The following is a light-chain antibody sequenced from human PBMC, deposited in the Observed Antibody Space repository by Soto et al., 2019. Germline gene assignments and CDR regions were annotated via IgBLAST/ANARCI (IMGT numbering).Light chain of an antibody. CDR2: DAS. CDR3: QQRSNWPT. V-gene: IGKV3-11*01. Sequence: EIFMTQSPATLSLSXGEISTXXXRASQSVSSYLAWYQQKPGQAPRLLIYDASNRATGIPARFSGSGSGTDFTLTISSLEPEDFAVYYCQQRSNWPTFGQGTKVDIK. J-gene: IGKJ1*01. CDR1: QSVSSY.